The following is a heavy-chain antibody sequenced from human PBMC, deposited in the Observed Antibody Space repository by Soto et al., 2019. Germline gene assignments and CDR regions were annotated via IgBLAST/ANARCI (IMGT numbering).Heavy chain of an antibody. CDR3: ARTGGYCSSNSCYTINAFDF. V-gene: IGHV1-69*13. CDR1: GGTFSSYA. Sequence: SVKVPCKASGGTFSSYAISWVRQAPGQGLEWMGGIIPIFGTANYAQKFQGRVTITADESTSTAYMELSSLRSEDTAVYYCARTGGYCSSNSCYTINAFDFWGEGTMVPVSS. CDR2: IIPIFGTA. J-gene: IGHJ3*01. D-gene: IGHD2-2*02.